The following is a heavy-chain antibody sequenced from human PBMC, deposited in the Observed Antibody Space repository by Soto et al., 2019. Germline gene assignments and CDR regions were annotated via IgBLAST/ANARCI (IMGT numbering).Heavy chain of an antibody. Sequence: SDTLSLTCTVSGGSMSGYYWSWIRQPPGKGPEWISYIYNSGTTNFTPSLKSRVTISIDTSKNQFSLKLNSVTAADTAVYYCARMPAYSSKSYLAFDVWGQGTTVTV. J-gene: IGHJ3*01. D-gene: IGHD3-10*01. V-gene: IGHV4-59*01. CDR2: IYNSGTT. CDR1: GGSMSGYY. CDR3: ARMPAYSSKSYLAFDV.